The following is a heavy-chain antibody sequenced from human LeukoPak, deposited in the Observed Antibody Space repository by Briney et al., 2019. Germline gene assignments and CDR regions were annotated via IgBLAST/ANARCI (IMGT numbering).Heavy chain of an antibody. D-gene: IGHD5-18*01. J-gene: IGHJ4*02. V-gene: IGHV1-18*01. CDR1: GYTFTSYG. Sequence: ASVKVSCKASGYTFTSYGISWVRQAPGQGLEWMGWISAYNGNTNYAQKLQGRVTMTTDTSTSTAYMELRSLRSDDTAVYYCARGWSGYSYGYYFDYWGQGTLVTVSS. CDR3: ARGWSGYSYGYYFDY. CDR2: ISAYNGNT.